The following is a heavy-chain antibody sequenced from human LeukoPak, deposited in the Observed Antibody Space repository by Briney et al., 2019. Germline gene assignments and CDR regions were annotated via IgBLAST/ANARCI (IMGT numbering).Heavy chain of an antibody. V-gene: IGHV3-48*01. CDR3: TRDPRALDY. Sequence: GGSLRLSCAASGFTFNRYSMNWVRQAPGKGLEWVSYIAYTGTIHYADPVKGRFTISRDDAKNSLYLHMNSLRAEDTAVYYCTRDPRALDYWGQGTLVTVSS. J-gene: IGHJ4*02. CDR2: IAYTGTI. CDR1: GFTFNRYS.